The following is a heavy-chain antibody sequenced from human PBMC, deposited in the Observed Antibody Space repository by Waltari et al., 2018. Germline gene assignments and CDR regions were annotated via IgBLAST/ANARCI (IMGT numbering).Heavy chain of an antibody. D-gene: IGHD1-26*01. J-gene: IGHJ5*02. Sequence: LTCTISGGSISSHFWSWIRQPAGKGLEWIGRIYTTGSTNFNPSLKSRVTMSIDTSKNQFSLNLSSVTAADTAVYYCARGQSTRGSYGWFDPWGQGTLVTVSS. CDR1: GGSISSHF. V-gene: IGHV4-4*07. CDR3: ARGQSTRGSYGWFDP. CDR2: IYTTGST.